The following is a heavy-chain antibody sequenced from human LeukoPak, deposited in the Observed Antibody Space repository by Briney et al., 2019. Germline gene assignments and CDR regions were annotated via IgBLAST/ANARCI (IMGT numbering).Heavy chain of an antibody. D-gene: IGHD5-12*01. CDR2: IYYSGST. Sequence: PSQTLSLTCTVSGGSISSGSYYWSWIRQPPGKGLEWIGYIYYSGSTNYNPSLKSRVTISVDTSKDQFSLKLSSVTAADTAVYYCARVERSYEDYYYYYMDVWGKGTTVTVSS. J-gene: IGHJ6*03. CDR1: GGSISSGSYY. CDR3: ARVERSYEDYYYYYMDV. V-gene: IGHV4-61*01.